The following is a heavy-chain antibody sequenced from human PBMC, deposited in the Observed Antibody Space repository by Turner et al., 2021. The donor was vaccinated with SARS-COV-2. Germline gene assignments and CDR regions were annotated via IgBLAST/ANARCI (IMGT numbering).Heavy chain of an antibody. J-gene: IGHJ5*02. V-gene: IGHV1-69*01. D-gene: IGHD3-22*01. Sequence: QVQLVQSGAEVKKPGSSVKVSCKASGGTFSSYALSWVRQAPGQGLEWMGGIIPIFGTTNYAQKFQGRVTITADESTSTAYMELSSLRSEDTAVYYCARARGVDYYDSTGQRFDPWGQGTLVTVSS. CDR3: ARARGVDYYDSTGQRFDP. CDR1: GGTFSSYA. CDR2: IIPIFGTT.